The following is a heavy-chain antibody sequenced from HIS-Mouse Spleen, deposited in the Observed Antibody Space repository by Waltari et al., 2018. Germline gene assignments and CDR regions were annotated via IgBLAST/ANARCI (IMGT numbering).Heavy chain of an antibody. J-gene: IGHJ2*01. D-gene: IGHD6-13*01. Sequence: QLQLQESGPGLVKPSATLSPACTVSGGPISSSSYYCGWIRQPPGKGLEWIGSIYYSGSTYYNPSLKSRVTISVDTSKNQFSLKLSSVTAADTAVYYCAREIPYSSSWYDWYFDLWGRGTLVTVSS. CDR3: AREIPYSSSWYDWYFDL. CDR1: GGPISSSSYY. CDR2: IYYSGST. V-gene: IGHV4-39*07.